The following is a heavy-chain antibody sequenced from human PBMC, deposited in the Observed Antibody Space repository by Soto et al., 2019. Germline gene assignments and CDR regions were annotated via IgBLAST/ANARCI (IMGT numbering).Heavy chain of an antibody. CDR2: INHSGTT. CDR1: GGSFSSYH. V-gene: IGHV4-34*01. CDR3: ARVLQWPTDV. D-gene: IGHD6-19*01. Sequence: QEQIQQWGAGMLKPSETLSLSCAVNGGSFSSYHWGWIRQAPGKGLEWIGQINHSGTTYYNPSLKSRATLSVDKSKNQISLKVTSVSAADTAVYYCARVLQWPTDVWGQGTTVTVFS. J-gene: IGHJ6*02.